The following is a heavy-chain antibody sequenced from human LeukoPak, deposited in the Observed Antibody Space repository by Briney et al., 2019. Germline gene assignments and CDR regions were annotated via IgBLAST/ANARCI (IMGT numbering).Heavy chain of an antibody. V-gene: IGHV4-31*03. D-gene: IGHD1-1*01. CDR2: IYSSRPT. J-gene: IGHJ3*02. Sequence: SETLSLTCTVSGDSISSGGDYWNWIRQRPGTGLEWIGYIYSSRPTYHNPSLKSRVSMSVDPSRNQFSLNLGSVPAADTAVYYCARGLNAQDDLAAFDIWGQGTVVTVSS. CDR1: GDSISSGGDY. CDR3: ARGLNAQDDLAAFDI.